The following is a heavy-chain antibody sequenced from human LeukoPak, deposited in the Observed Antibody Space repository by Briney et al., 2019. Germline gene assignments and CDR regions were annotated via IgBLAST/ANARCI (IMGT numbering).Heavy chain of an antibody. CDR1: GGSFRNYY. V-gene: IGHV4-34*01. CDR3: ARAGEVYSSGWGLDY. CDR2: INHRGST. D-gene: IGHD6-19*01. J-gene: IGHJ4*02. Sequence: PSETLSLICAVYGGSFRNYYWTWIRQPPGKGLEWIAEINHRGSTNYNPSLKSRVTISLDTSENQFSLKLTSVTAADTAIYYCARAGEVYSSGWGLDYWGQGTLVTVSS.